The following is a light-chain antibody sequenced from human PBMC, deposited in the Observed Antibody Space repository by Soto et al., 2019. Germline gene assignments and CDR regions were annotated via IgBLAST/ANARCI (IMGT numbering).Light chain of an antibody. V-gene: IGLV2-14*01. J-gene: IGLJ2*01. CDR1: SGDVGGYNY. Sequence: QSVLTQPASVSGFPGQSITISCTGTSGDVGGYNYVSWYQQHPGKAPKLMIYDVSNRPSGVSNRFSGSKSGNTASLTISGLQAEDEADYYCSSYTSISSVVFGGGTKVTVL. CDR3: SSYTSISSVV. CDR2: DVS.